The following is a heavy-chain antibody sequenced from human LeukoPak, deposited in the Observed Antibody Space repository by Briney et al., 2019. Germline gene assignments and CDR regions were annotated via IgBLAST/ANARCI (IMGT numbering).Heavy chain of an antibody. CDR3: AADDLLFVY. J-gene: IGHJ4*02. CDR1: GFSFTSSA. Sequence: ASVKVSCKASGFSFTSSAVQWVRQARGQRLEWIGWIVVGSGKTNYAQKFQERVAITRDMSTSTVYMELSSLGSEDTAVYYCAADDLLFVYWGQGTLVTVSS. V-gene: IGHV1-58*01. D-gene: IGHD2-21*01. CDR2: IVVGSGKT.